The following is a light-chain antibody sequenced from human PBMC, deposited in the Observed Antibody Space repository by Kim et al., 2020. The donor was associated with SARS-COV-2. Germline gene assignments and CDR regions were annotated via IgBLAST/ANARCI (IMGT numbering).Light chain of an antibody. CDR2: DVS. Sequence: GQSITISCSGTSSDVSGYNYVSWYQQHPGKAPKLMIYDVSNRPSGVSTRFSGSKSGNTASLTISGLQAEDEADYYCNSYTSSSTRVFGGGTKLTVL. CDR1: SSDVSGYNY. J-gene: IGLJ3*02. V-gene: IGLV2-14*03. CDR3: NSYTSSSTRV.